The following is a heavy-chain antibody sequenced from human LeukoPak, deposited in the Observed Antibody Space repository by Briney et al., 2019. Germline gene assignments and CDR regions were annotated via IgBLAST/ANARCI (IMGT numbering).Heavy chain of an antibody. CDR1: GFTFDDYA. CDR3: AKDIRYGSGSYYSIFHY. V-gene: IGHV3-43*02. CDR2: ISGDGGST. J-gene: IGHJ4*02. D-gene: IGHD3-10*01. Sequence: GGSLRLSCAASGFTFDDYAMHWVRQAPGKGLEWVFLISGDGGSTYYADSVKGRFTISRDNSKNSLYLQMNSLRTEDTALYYCAKDIRYGSGSYYSIFHYWGQGTLVTVSS.